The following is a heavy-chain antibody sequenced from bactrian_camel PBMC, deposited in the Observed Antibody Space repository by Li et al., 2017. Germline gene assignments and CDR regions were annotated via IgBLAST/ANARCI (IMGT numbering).Heavy chain of an antibody. V-gene: IGHV3S26*01. Sequence: HVQLVESGGGSVQAGAALRLSCVASAVTYSSYCMAWLRRAPGKAVEGVAAIDSDGRTRSADSVKGRFTISMSRDNDKITLYLQMDSLKPEDTAMYYCAADSRRAMAWWLLRNPIQFTWRGQGTQVTVST. CDR3: AADSRRAMAWWLLRNPIQFTW. CDR1: AVTYSSYC. J-gene: IGHJ4*01. D-gene: IGHD2*01. CDR2: IDSDGRT.